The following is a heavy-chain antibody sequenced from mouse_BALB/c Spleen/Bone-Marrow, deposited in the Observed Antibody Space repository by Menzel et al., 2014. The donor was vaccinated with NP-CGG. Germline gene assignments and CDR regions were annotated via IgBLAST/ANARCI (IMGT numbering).Heavy chain of an antibody. Sequence: VKLMESGPGLVAPSQSLSIPCTVSGFSLTSYGVHWVRQPPGKGLEWLGLIWAGGSTNYNSALMSRLSISKDNSKSQVFLKMNSLQTDDTAMYYCARKDYGSRGGYFDVWGAGTTVTVSS. CDR3: ARKDYGSRGGYFDV. CDR2: IWAGGST. V-gene: IGHV2-9*02. CDR1: GFSLTSYG. D-gene: IGHD1-1*01. J-gene: IGHJ1*01.